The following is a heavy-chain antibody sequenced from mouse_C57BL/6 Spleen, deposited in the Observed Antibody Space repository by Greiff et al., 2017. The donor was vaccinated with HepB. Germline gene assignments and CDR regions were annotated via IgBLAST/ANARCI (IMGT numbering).Heavy chain of an antibody. CDR1: GYSFTGYY. D-gene: IGHD2-4*01. CDR2: INPSTGGT. V-gene: IGHV1-42*01. Sequence: VQLQQSGPELVKPGASVKISCKASGYSFTGYYMNWVKQSPEKSLEWIGEINPSTGGTTYNQKFKAKATLTVDKSSSTAYMPLKSLTTEDSAVYYCARGGLYYDYDGYFDVWGTGTTVTVSS. J-gene: IGHJ1*03. CDR3: ARGGLYYDYDGYFDV.